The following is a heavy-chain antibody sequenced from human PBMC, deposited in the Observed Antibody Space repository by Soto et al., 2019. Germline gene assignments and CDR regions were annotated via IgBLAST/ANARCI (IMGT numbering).Heavy chain of an antibody. J-gene: IGHJ4*02. Sequence: ASVKVSCKASGFTFTSSAMQWVRQARGQRLEWIGWIVVGSGNTNYAQKFQERVTITRDMSTSTAYMELSSLRSEDTAVYYCAASTTTVTDPTFDFWGQGNLVTVSS. CDR3: AASTTTVTDPTFDF. CDR2: IVVGSGNT. V-gene: IGHV1-58*02. CDR1: GFTFTSSA. D-gene: IGHD4-17*01.